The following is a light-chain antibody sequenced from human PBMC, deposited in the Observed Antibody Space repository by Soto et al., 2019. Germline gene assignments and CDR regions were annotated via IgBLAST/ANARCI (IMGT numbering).Light chain of an antibody. CDR1: RSDVGGYNY. J-gene: IGLJ2*01. V-gene: IGLV2-14*01. CDR3: SSYTTSRATVV. Sequence: QSVLTQPASVSGSPGQSITISCTGTRSDVGGYNYVSWYQQHPGKAPKLMIYEVSNRPSGVSNRFYGSKTGNTASLTISGLEAEDEADYYCSSYTTSRATVVFGEGTKLAVL. CDR2: EVS.